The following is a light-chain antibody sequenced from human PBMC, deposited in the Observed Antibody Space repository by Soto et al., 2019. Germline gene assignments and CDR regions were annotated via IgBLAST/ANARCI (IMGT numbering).Light chain of an antibody. Sequence: EFVWRQFPAPLCFPQGKRAPLACGPGQSVSSNLAWYQQKPGEATRILIYGAATRATGIPARFCGSGSWGEFTLTTSSMQSDDFAVFYCQQYSNWWPITFGQGTRLEIK. J-gene: IGKJ5*01. CDR3: QQYSNWWPIT. CDR2: GAA. V-gene: IGKV3-15*01. CDR1: QSVSSN.